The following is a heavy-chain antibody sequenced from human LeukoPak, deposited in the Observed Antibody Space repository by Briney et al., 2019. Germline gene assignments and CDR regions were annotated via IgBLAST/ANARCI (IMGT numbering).Heavy chain of an antibody. D-gene: IGHD4-11*01. CDR3: ARDFGPHLGTVTTGRHFDY. V-gene: IGHV3-20*04. CDR2: INWNGGST. Sequence: GGSLRLSCAASGFTFDDYGMSWVRQAPGQGLELVSGINWNGGSTGYADSVKGRFTISSDNAKNSLYLQMNSLRAEDTALYYCARDFGPHLGTVTTGRHFDYWGQGTLVTVSS. CDR1: GFTFDDYG. J-gene: IGHJ4*02.